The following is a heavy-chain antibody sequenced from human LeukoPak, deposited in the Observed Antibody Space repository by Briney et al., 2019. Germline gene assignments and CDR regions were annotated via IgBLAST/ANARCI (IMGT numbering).Heavy chain of an antibody. J-gene: IGHJ3*02. D-gene: IGHD2-2*01. CDR1: GGTFSSYA. Sequence: SVKVSCKASGGTFSSYAISWVRQAPGRGLEWMGRIIPIFGTANYAQKFQGRVTITTDESTSTAYMELSSLRSEDTAVYYCASSPPLGYCSSTSCPVGAFDIWGQGTMVTVSS. CDR2: IIPIFGTA. V-gene: IGHV1-69*05. CDR3: ASSPPLGYCSSTSCPVGAFDI.